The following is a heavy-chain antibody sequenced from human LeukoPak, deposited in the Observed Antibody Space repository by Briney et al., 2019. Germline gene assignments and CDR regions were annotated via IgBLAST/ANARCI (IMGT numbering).Heavy chain of an antibody. V-gene: IGHV4-31*03. Sequence: SETLSLTCTVSGGSISSGGYYCSWIRQHPGKGLEWIGYIYYSGSTYYNPSLKSRVTISVDTSKNQFSLKLSSVTAADTAVYYCAGVNMTDAFDIWGQGTMVTVSS. J-gene: IGHJ3*02. D-gene: IGHD3-22*01. CDR3: AGVNMTDAFDI. CDR2: IYYSGST. CDR1: GGSISSGGYY.